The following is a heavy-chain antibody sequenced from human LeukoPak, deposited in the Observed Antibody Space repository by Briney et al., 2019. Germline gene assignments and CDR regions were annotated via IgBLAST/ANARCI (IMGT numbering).Heavy chain of an antibody. CDR2: IYYSGST. CDR1: GGSISSYY. J-gene: IGHJ4*02. CDR3: ARHLMLLAPDY. Sequence: PETLSLTCTVSGGSISSYYWSWIRQPPGKGLEWIGYIYYSGSTNYNPSLKSRVTISVDTSKNQFSLKLSSVTAADTAVYYCARHLMLLAPDYWGQGTLVTVSS. V-gene: IGHV4-59*08. D-gene: IGHD2-15*01.